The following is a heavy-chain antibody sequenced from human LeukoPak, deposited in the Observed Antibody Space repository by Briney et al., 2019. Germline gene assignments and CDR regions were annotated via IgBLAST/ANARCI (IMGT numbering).Heavy chain of an antibody. CDR3: AREGSYYDSSGYYFW. CDR2: IIPIFGTA. V-gene: IGHV1-69*13. D-gene: IGHD3-22*01. J-gene: IGHJ4*02. Sequence: SVKVSCKASGGTFSSYAISWVRQAPGQGLEWMGGIIPIFGTANYAQKFQGRVTITADESTSTAYMELSSLRSEDTAVYYCAREGSYYDSSGYYFWWGQGTLVTVSS. CDR1: GGTFSSYA.